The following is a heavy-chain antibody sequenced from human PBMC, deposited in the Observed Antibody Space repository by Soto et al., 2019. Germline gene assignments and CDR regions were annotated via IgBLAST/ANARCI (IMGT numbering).Heavy chain of an antibody. Sequence: GGSLRLSCVASGSSSDPFTMHWVRQAPGKGLEWVSGMSWNRGSIVYADSVKGRFTISRDNAKNSLYLQMNSLRPEDTALYYCAKDISLGELSAPDHWGQGTLVTVSS. D-gene: IGHD3-16*02. V-gene: IGHV3-9*02. J-gene: IGHJ4*02. CDR1: GSSSDPFT. CDR2: MSWNRGSI. CDR3: AKDISLGELSAPDH.